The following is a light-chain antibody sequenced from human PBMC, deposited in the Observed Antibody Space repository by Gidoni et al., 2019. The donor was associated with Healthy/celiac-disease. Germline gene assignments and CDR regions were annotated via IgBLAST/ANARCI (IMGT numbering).Light chain of an antibody. CDR2: AAS. J-gene: IGKJ1*01. CDR1: QSISSY. Sequence: DIQMTQSPASLAASVGDRVTITCRARQSISSYLNWYQQKPGKAPKLLIYAASSLQRGVPSRFSGSGSGTDFTLTISSLQPEDFATYYCQQSYRTPTFGQGTKVEIK. CDR3: QQSYRTPT. V-gene: IGKV1-39*01.